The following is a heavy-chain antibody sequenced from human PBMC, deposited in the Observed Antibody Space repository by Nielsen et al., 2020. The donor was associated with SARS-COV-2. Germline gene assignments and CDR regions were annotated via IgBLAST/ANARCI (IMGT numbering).Heavy chain of an antibody. Sequence: GESLKISCAASGFNFSSYGMHWVRQAPGKGLEWVAVISYDGSNKYYADSVKGRFTISRDNSKNTLYLQMNSLRAEDTAVYYCARDRGSGWYGYFDYWGQGTLVTVSS. D-gene: IGHD6-19*01. CDR1: GFNFSSYG. CDR3: ARDRGSGWYGYFDY. V-gene: IGHV3-33*05. CDR2: ISYDGSNK. J-gene: IGHJ4*02.